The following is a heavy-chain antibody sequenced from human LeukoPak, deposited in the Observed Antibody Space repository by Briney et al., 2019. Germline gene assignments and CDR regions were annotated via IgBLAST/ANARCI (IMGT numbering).Heavy chain of an antibody. Sequence: HSGGSLRLSCAASGFAFSSSDIHWVRQAPGKGLEWVSFIRFDGSDENYAASVRGRFTISRDNSQNTLYLQMNSLRTEDTAVYYCAKAPLFDYWGQGTLVTVSS. V-gene: IGHV3-30*02. CDR3: AKAPLFDY. J-gene: IGHJ4*02. CDR2: IRFDGSDE. CDR1: GFAFSSSD.